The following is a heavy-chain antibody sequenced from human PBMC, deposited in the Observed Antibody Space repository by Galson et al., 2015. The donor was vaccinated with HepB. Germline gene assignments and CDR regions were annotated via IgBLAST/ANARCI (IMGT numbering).Heavy chain of an antibody. CDR2: INVGNGNT. CDR3: ARDWDSGGRYGEYFDY. CDR1: GYTFTTYA. J-gene: IGHJ4*02. D-gene: IGHD2-15*01. V-gene: IGHV1-3*01. Sequence: SVKVSCKASGYTFTTYAVHWVRQAPGQRLEWMGWINVGNGNTKSAQKLQGRVTVTIDASATTAYMELRSLRSDDTAIYYCARDWDSGGRYGEYFDYWGQGTLVSVSS.